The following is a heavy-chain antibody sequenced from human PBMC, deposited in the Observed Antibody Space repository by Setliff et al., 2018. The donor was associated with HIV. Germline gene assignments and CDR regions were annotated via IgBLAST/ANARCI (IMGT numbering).Heavy chain of an antibody. D-gene: IGHD5-12*01. CDR1: GSTLSEVS. Sequence: GASVKVSCKVFGSTLSEVSIHWVRQAPGKGLEWMGYFDPQDGETVYAQKFQGRVTMTEDTSIDTAYMELTRLRSEDTAVYYCAIDGAGGWLRPMPDYWGQGTLVTVS. J-gene: IGHJ4*02. CDR2: FDPQDGET. CDR3: AIDGAGGWLRPMPDY. V-gene: IGHV1-24*01.